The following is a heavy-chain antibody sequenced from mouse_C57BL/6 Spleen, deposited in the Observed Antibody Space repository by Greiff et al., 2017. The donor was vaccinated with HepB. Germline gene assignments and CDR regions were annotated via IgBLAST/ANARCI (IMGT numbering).Heavy chain of an antibody. D-gene: IGHD1-1*01. CDR3: TRDLHGSSYYYAMDY. CDR2: ISSGGDYI. CDR1: GFTFGSYA. Sequence: EVHLVESGEGLVKPGGSLKLSCAASGFTFGSYAMSWVRQTPEKRLEWVAYISSGGDYIYYADTVKGRFTISRDNARNTLYLQMSSLKSEDTAMYYCTRDLHGSSYYYAMDYWGQGTSVTVSS. J-gene: IGHJ4*01. V-gene: IGHV5-9-1*02.